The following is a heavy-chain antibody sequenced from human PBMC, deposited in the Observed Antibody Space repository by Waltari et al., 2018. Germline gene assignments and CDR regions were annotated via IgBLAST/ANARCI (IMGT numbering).Heavy chain of an antibody. D-gene: IGHD4-17*01. CDR1: GAPISSGVDY. J-gene: IGHJ5*02. CDR3: ARGHHDYCDLNWFDP. V-gene: IGHV4-30-4*08. Sequence: QVQLQESRSGLVKPSQTLSLTCTVSGAPISSGVDYWSWNRQSPGKGWGWIGYINYNVNTDYNPSLKSEVIMSVDTSKNRFSVELTSVTAADTAVYDCARGHHDYCDLNWFDPWGQGTLVTVSS. CDR2: INYNVNT.